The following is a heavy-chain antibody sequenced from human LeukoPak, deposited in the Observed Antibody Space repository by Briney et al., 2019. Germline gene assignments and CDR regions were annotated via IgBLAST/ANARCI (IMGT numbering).Heavy chain of an antibody. V-gene: IGHV3-48*02. CDR1: GFTFSSYT. J-gene: IGHJ4*02. CDR3: ARGMSYYGSGSYYNAFDY. CDR2: ISSGSGAI. D-gene: IGHD3-10*01. Sequence: PGGSLRLSCAASGFTFSSYTMNWVRQAPGKGLEWVSYISSGSGAIYYADSVKGRFTISRDNAKTSLYLQMNSLRDEDTAVYYCARGMSYYGSGSYYNAFDYWGQGTLVTVSS.